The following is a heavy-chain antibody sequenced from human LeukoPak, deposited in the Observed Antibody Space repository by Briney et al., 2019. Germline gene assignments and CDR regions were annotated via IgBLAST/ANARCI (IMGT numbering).Heavy chain of an antibody. CDR2: INPNSGGT. CDR3: ARPTGGFGGVSHFDY. D-gene: IGHD3-16*01. Sequence: ASVKVSCKASGYTFTGYYMHWVRQAPGQGLEWMGWINPNSGGTNYAQKFQGRVTMTRDTSISTACMELSRLRSDDTAVYYCARPTGGFGGVSHFDYWGQGTLVTVSS. CDR1: GYTFTGYY. V-gene: IGHV1-2*02. J-gene: IGHJ4*02.